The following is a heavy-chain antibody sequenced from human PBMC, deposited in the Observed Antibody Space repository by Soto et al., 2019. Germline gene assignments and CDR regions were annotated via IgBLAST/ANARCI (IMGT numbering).Heavy chain of an antibody. CDR1: GFTFSSYS. V-gene: IGHV3-48*02. J-gene: IGHJ4*02. D-gene: IGHD3-10*02. Sequence: GGSMRLSCAASGFTFSSYSMHWVRQAPGKGLDWVSYISSSSTTIYYADSVKGRFTICRDNAKNSLYLRMNSLRDEDTAVYFCARDRPLGPCIYVRDYWGQGTLVTVSS. CDR3: ARDRPLGPCIYVRDY. CDR2: ISSSSTTI.